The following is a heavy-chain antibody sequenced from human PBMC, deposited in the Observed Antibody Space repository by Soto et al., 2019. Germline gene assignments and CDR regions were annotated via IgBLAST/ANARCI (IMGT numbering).Heavy chain of an antibody. CDR3: ARTESSSWSFFYYGMDV. V-gene: IGHV4-59*01. J-gene: IGHJ6*02. CDR2: VYYSDGT. CDR1: GGSIGSYY. D-gene: IGHD6-13*01. Sequence: QVQLKESGPGLVKPSETLALTCTVSGGSIGSYYWSWIRQPPGRGLEWIGCVYYSDGTNYNPSLKIRVTMSMEKSNNQFALRLSSVTAADTAVYYCARTESSSWSFFYYGMDVWGQGTTVTVSS.